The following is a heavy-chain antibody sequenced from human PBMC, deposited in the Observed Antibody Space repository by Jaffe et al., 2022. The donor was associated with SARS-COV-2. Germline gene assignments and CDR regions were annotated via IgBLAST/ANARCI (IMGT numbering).Heavy chain of an antibody. Sequence: EVQLAESGGGLVRPGGSLRLSCAASGFAVSNNYMSWVRQAPGKGLEWVSVIYSDGSTYYADSVKGRFTISRDNSKNTLYLQMTSLRAGDTAVYHCARDGFDSSGHDAFDIWGQGTMVTVSS. D-gene: IGHD3-22*01. CDR3: ARDGFDSSGHDAFDI. CDR2: IYSDGST. V-gene: IGHV3-66*02. J-gene: IGHJ3*02. CDR1: GFAVSNNY.